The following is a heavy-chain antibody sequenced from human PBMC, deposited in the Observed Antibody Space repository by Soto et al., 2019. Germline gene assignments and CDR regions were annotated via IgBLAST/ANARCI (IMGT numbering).Heavy chain of an antibody. J-gene: IGHJ5*02. D-gene: IGHD3-22*01. V-gene: IGHV1-2*04. CDR1: GYTFTAYY. CDR2: INPKSGAT. CDR3: ARDAYYYDSSAYLGWFDP. Sequence: EASVKVSCKASGYTFTAYYIHWVRQAPGQGLEWMGWINPKSGATNYAQKFQGWVTLTSDTSISTAYMDLTRLKSDDSAVYYCARDAYYYDSSAYLGWFDPWGQGTLVTVSS.